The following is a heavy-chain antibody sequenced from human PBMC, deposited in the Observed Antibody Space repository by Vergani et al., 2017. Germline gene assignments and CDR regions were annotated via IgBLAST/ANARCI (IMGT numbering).Heavy chain of an antibody. D-gene: IGHD3-22*01. CDR2: IDWDDDK. CDR3: ARTPYHSSGSAPFDY. V-gene: IGHV2-70*04. Sequence: QVTLKESGPALVKPTQTLTLTCTFSGFSLSTSGMRVSWIRQTPGKALEWLARIDWDDDKVYRTSLKTRLTISKDTSKNQVVLIMTTMDPVDTATYYCARTPYHSSGSAPFDYWGQGTLVTVSS. J-gene: IGHJ4*02. CDR1: GFSLSTSGMR.